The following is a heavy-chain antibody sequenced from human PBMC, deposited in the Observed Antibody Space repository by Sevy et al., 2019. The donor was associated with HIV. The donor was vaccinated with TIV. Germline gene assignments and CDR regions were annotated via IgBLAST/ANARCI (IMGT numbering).Heavy chain of an antibody. D-gene: IGHD6-19*01. Sequence: GGSLRLSCAASGFTFSSYGMHWVRQAPGKGLEWVAVISYDGSNKYYADSVKGRFTISRDNSKNTRYLQMNSLRAEDTAVYYCAKGRIAVAGKGASLDYWGQGTLVTVSS. J-gene: IGHJ4*02. CDR1: GFTFSSYG. CDR3: AKGRIAVAGKGASLDY. V-gene: IGHV3-30*18. CDR2: ISYDGSNK.